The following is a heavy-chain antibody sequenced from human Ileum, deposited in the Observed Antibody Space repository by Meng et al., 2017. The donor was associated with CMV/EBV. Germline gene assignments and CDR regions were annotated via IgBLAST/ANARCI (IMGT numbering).Heavy chain of an antibody. CDR3: ARGWRRGPCAASGE. Sequence: VHHRVSGAVLVHPTEASSITCFVPDGSSCNRYFIWTWGPQPAQKRSEYIWNDVASGTPDYCPSLKGRVTILVDTSKNQFSLNLGTVTAADTAVYYCARGWRRGPCAASGEWGQGTLVTVSS. CDR1: DGSSCNRYFI. D-gene: IGHD4-17*01. CDR2: DVASGTP. V-gene: IGHV4-61*02. J-gene: IGHJ4*02.